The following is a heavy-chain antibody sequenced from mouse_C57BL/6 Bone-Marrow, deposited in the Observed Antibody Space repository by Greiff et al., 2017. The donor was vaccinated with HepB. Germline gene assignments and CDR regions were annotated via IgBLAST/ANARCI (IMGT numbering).Heavy chain of an antibody. CDR3: ARAPLYYDYDAGRFAY. J-gene: IGHJ3*01. CDR2: IYPRDGST. V-gene: IGHV1-78*01. CDR1: GYTFTDHT. Sequence: VHLVESDAELVKPGASVKISCKVSGYTFTDHTIHWMKQRPEQGLEWIGYIYPRDGSTKYNEKFKGKATLTADKSSSTAYMQLNSLTSEDSAVYFCARAPLYYDYDAGRFAYWGQGTLVTVSA. D-gene: IGHD2-4*01.